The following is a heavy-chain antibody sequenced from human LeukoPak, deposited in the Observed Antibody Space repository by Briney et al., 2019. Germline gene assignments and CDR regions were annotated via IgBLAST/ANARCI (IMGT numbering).Heavy chain of an antibody. CDR1: GGSISSYY. CDR3: ARDQLARGSPTLKEEYYFDY. CDR2: IYTSGSN. D-gene: IGHD1-1*01. J-gene: IGHJ4*02. Sequence: SETLSLTCTVSGGSISSYYWSWIRQPAGKGLEWIGRIYTSGSNNYNPSLKSRVTMSVDTSKDQFSLKLSSVTAADTAVYYCARDQLARGSPTLKEEYYFDYWGQGTLVTVSS. V-gene: IGHV4-4*07.